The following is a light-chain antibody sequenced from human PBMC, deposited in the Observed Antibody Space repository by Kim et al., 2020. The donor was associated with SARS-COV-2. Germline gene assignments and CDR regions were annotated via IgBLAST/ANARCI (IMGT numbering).Light chain of an antibody. V-gene: IGLV1-40*01. CDR1: RSNIGASYD. CDR2: GNT. CDR3: QSYDSSVSGYV. Sequence: QRGTSACTGSRSNIGASYDVHWYQQLPGTAPKLLVYGNTNRPSGVPVRFSGSKSDTSASLAITGLQAENEADYYCQSYDSSVSGYVFGGGTKVTVL. J-gene: IGLJ1*01.